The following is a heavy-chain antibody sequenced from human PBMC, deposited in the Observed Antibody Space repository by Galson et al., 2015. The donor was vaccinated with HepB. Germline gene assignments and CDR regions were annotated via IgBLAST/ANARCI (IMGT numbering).Heavy chain of an antibody. CDR1: GYSFTTYW. D-gene: IGHD4-17*01. V-gene: IGHV5-51*01. Sequence: QSGAEVKKPGESLKISCEASGYSFTTYWIGWVRQMPEKGLEWMGIIYPDDSETRYSPSFEGQVTISADRATNTAYLQWSGLKASDTAMYFCARHNGNYGDYADYWGQGTLVTVSA. J-gene: IGHJ4*02. CDR2: IYPDDSET. CDR3: ARHNGNYGDYADY.